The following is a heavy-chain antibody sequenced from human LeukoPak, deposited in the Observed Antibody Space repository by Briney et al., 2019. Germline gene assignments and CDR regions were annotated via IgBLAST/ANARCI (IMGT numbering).Heavy chain of an antibody. CDR1: GGSISSGSYY. CDR2: IYTSGST. V-gene: IGHV4-61*02. D-gene: IGHD6-19*01. CDR3: ARAVAGSRRWFDP. J-gene: IGHJ5*02. Sequence: SETLSLTCTVSGGSISSGSYYWSWIRQPAGKGLEWIGRIYTSGSTNYNPSLKRRVTISVDTSKNQFSLKLSSVTAADTAVYYCARAVAGSRRWFDPWGQGTLVTVSS.